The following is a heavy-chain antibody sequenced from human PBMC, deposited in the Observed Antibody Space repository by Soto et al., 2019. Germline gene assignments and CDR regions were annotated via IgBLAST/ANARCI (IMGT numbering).Heavy chain of an antibody. CDR1: GFTFSSYA. Sequence: QVQLVESGGGVVQPGRSLRLSCAASGFTFSSYAMHWVRQAPGKGLEWVAVISYDGSKKYYADSVKGRFTISRDNSKNTLYLQMNSLRAVDTAVFYCARDLGMTTVTGHFYYGMDVWGQGTTVTVSS. CDR2: ISYDGSKK. J-gene: IGHJ6*02. V-gene: IGHV3-30-3*01. D-gene: IGHD4-4*01. CDR3: ARDLGMTTVTGHFYYGMDV.